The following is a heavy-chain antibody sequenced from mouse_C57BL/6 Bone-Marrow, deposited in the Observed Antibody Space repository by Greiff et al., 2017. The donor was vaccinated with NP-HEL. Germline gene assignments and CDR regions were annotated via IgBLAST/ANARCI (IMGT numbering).Heavy chain of an antibody. CDR1: GYTFTDYN. CDR2: INPNNGGT. Sequence: DVKLQESGPELVKPGASVKIPCKASGYTFTDYNMDWVKQSHGKSLEWIGDINPNNGGTIYNQKFKGKATLTVDKSSSTAYMELRSLTSEDTAVYYCARSLAWFAYWGQGTLVTVSA. CDR3: ARSLAWFAY. J-gene: IGHJ3*01. V-gene: IGHV1-18*01.